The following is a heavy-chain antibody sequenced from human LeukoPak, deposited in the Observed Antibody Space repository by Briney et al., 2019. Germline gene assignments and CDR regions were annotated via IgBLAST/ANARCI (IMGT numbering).Heavy chain of an antibody. CDR1: GDSIMAGDYA. J-gene: IGHJ5*01. CDR3: ARTKNYGAYDFDS. Sequence: SQTLSLTCTVSGDSIMAGDYAWSWIRQPPGKGLEWIGYIYHGGATYYNPSLKSRVTLSVDRSKNQFSLRLYSVTAADTAVYYCARTKNYGAYDFDSWGQGTLVTVSS. D-gene: IGHD4-17*01. CDR2: IYHGGAT. V-gene: IGHV4-30-2*01.